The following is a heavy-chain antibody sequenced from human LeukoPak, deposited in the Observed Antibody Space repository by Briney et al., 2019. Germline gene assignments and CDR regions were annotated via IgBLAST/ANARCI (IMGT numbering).Heavy chain of an antibody. Sequence: GGSLRLSCAASGFTLSDYYMSWIRQAPGKGLEWVSYISSSGSTIYYADSVKGRFTISRDNAKNSLYLQMNSLRAEDTAVYYCARDHLNCDYDFWSGYQPFDPWGQGTLVTVSS. D-gene: IGHD3-3*01. CDR3: ARDHLNCDYDFWSGYQPFDP. CDR2: ISSSGSTI. V-gene: IGHV3-11*01. CDR1: GFTLSDYY. J-gene: IGHJ5*02.